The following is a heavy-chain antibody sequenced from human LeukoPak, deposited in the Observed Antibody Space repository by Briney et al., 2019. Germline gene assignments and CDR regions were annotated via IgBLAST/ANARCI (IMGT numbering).Heavy chain of an antibody. J-gene: IGHJ4*02. D-gene: IGHD6-6*01. Sequence: SVKVSCKASGGTFISYAISWVRQAPGQGLEWMGGIIPIFGTANNAQKFQGRVTITTDESTSTAYMELSSLRSEDTAVYYCARGIAARPDYYFDYWGQGTLVTVSS. V-gene: IGHV1-69*05. CDR2: IIPIFGTA. CDR1: GGTFISYA. CDR3: ARGIAARPDYYFDY.